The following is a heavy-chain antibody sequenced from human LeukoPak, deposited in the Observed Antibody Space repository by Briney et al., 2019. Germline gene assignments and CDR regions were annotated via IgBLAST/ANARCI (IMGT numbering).Heavy chain of an antibody. D-gene: IGHD3-10*01. CDR3: ARDPRYGSGQTWFDP. CDR2: INPSGGST. V-gene: IGHV1-46*01. CDR1: GYTFTSYY. J-gene: IGHJ5*02. Sequence: ASVKASCKASGYTFTSYYMHWMRQAPGQGLEWMGIINPSGGSTNYAQKLQDRVTMTRGTSTSTVYMELSSLRSEDTAVYYCARDPRYGSGQTWFDPWGQGTLVTVSS.